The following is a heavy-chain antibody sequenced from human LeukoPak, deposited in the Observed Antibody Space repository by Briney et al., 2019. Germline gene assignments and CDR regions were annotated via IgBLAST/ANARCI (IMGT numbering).Heavy chain of an antibody. CDR3: ARDSEAAGTKYYFDY. CDR1: GFTFSSYS. Sequence: GGSLRLSCAASGFTFSSYSMNWVRQAPGKGLEWVSSISSSSSYIYYADSVKGRFTISRDNAKNSLYLQMNSLRAEDTAVYYCARDSEAAGTKYYFDYWGQGTLVTVSS. J-gene: IGHJ4*02. V-gene: IGHV3-21*01. CDR2: ISSSSSYI. D-gene: IGHD6-13*01.